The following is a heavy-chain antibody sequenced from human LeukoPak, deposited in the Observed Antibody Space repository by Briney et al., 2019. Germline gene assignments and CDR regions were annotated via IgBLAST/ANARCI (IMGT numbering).Heavy chain of an antibody. D-gene: IGHD3-22*01. V-gene: IGHV1-8*01. Sequence: ASVKVSCKASGYTFTSYDLNWVRQATGQGLEWVAWVNPNNGNTAYARKFQGRVTMTRNTSISTAYMELSSLRSEDTAVYYCARVVYDSSGYSANWFDPWGQGTLVTVSS. CDR3: ARVVYDSSGYSANWFDP. CDR1: GYTFTSYD. J-gene: IGHJ5*02. CDR2: VNPNNGNT.